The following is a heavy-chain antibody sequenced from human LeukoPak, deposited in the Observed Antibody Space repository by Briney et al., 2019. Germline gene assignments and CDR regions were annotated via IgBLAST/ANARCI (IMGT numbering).Heavy chain of an antibody. CDR2: VYYSGGT. CDR3: ARVPDYGGNGRFLFDP. D-gene: IGHD4-23*01. J-gene: IGHJ5*02. V-gene: IGHV4-30-4*07. Sequence: KASETLSLTCAVSGGSISSGAYSWSWIRQPPRKGLEWIGYVYYSGGTYYNPSLKSRVTISVDTSKNQFSLKLSSVTAADTAVYYCARVPDYGGNGRFLFDPWGQGTLVTVSS. CDR1: GGSISSGAYS.